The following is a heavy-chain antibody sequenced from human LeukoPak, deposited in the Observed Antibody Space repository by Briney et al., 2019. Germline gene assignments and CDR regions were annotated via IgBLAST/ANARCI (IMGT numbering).Heavy chain of an antibody. CDR3: ARDSSSGWYAPDY. J-gene: IGHJ4*02. D-gene: IGHD6-19*01. CDR2: INPNSGGT. CDR1: GYTFTGYY. V-gene: IGHV1-2*02. Sequence: GASVKVSCKASGYTFTGYYMHWVRQAPGQGLEWMGWINPNSGGTNYAQKFQGRVTMTRDTPISTAYMELSRLRSDDTAVYYCARDSSSGWYAPDYWGQGTLVTVSS.